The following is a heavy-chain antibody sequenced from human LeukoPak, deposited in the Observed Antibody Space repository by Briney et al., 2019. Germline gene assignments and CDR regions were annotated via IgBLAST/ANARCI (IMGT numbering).Heavy chain of an antibody. CDR3: ARYSSGWYSHGMDV. Sequence: SETLSLTCAVYGGSFSGYYWSWIRQPPGKGLEWIGEINHSGSTNYNPSLKSRVTISVDTSKNQFSLKLSSVTAADTAVYYCARYSSGWYSHGMDVWGQGTTVTVSS. CDR2: INHSGST. V-gene: IGHV4-34*01. CDR1: GGSFSGYY. D-gene: IGHD6-19*01. J-gene: IGHJ6*02.